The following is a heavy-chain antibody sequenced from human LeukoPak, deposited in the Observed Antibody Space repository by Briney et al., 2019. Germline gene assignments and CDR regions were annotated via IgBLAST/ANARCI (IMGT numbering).Heavy chain of an antibody. CDR1: GFTFSTYW. D-gene: IGHD4-11*01. J-gene: IGHJ4*02. Sequence: GGSLRLSCAASGFTFSTYWMTWVRQSPGKGLEWVANIEPDGSRTYYVDSVKGRFTISRDNAKNSLYLQMNSLRAEDTAVYYCARVSLHGPGYGGRGTVVTVPS. V-gene: IGHV3-7*01. CDR2: IEPDGSRT. CDR3: ARVSLHGPGY.